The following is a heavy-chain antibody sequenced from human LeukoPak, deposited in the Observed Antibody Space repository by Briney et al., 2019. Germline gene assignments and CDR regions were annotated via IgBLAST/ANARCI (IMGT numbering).Heavy chain of an antibody. J-gene: IGHJ6*02. V-gene: IGHV3-30*04. CDR2: ISYDGSNK. D-gene: IGHD3-10*01. CDR1: GFTFSSYA. CDR3: ARDWYYYGSGSCGMDV. Sequence: GGSLRLSCAASGFTFSSYAMHWVRQAPGKGLEWVAVISYDGSNKYYADSVKGRFTISRDNSKNTLYLQMNSLRAEDTAVYYCARDWYYYGSGSCGMDVWGQGTTVTVSS.